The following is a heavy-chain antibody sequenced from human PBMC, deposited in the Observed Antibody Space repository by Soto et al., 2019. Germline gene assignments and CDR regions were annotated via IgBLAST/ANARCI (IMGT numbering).Heavy chain of an antibody. J-gene: IGHJ6*02. Sequence: GGSLRLSCAASGFTFSSYAMHWVRQAPGKGLEWVAVISYDGSNKYYADSVKGRFTISRDNSKNTLYLQMNSLRAEDAAVYYCATAMRAGRSCGCYYYYYGMDVWGQGTTVTVSS. CDR3: ATAMRAGRSCGCYYYYYGMDV. V-gene: IGHV3-30-3*01. CDR1: GFTFSSYA. CDR2: ISYDGSNK. D-gene: IGHD6-19*01.